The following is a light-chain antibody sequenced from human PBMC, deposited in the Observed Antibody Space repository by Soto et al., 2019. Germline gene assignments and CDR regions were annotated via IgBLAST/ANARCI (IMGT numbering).Light chain of an antibody. CDR3: NSFTTTTSLAYV. J-gene: IGLJ1*01. CDR2: EAS. Sequence: QSALTQPASVSGSPGQSITISCTGTSSDIGGYKYVSWYQQHPGKAPRLIIYEASNRPSGVSNRFSGSKSGNRASLTISGLQAEEEADHSPNSFTTTTSLAYVFGAGTKVTV. V-gene: IGLV2-14*01. CDR1: SSDIGGYKY.